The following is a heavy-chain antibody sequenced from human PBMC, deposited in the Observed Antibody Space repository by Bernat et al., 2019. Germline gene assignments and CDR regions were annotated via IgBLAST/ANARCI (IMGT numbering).Heavy chain of an antibody. J-gene: IGHJ4*02. CDR3: ARERTKYNWTPDGLED. Sequence: VQLVESGGGVVQPGKSLRLSCAHSGFNLSIYAMYCVGQAPGKWLEWVALISYDGNNKNYADSVKGRFTISRDNSRNTLYLQMNNLKAEDTAVYSCARERTKYNWTPDGLEDWGQGTLVTVSS. D-gene: IGHD1-20*01. CDR1: GFNLSIYA. V-gene: IGHV3-30*04. CDR2: ISYDGNNK.